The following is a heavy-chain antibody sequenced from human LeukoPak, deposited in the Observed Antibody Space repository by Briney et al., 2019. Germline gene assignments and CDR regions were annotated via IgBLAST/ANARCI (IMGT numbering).Heavy chain of an antibody. CDR3: ARTYSYWSGYPTLGY. V-gene: IGHV1-8*03. J-gene: IGHJ4*02. D-gene: IGHD3-3*01. CDR2: MNPNSGNT. CDR1: GYTFTSYD. Sequence: GASVKVSFKASGYTFTSYDINWVRQATGQGLEWMGWMNPNSGNTGYAQKFQGRVTITRNTSISTAYMELSSLRSEDTAVYYCARTYSYWSGYPTLGYWGQGTLVTVSS.